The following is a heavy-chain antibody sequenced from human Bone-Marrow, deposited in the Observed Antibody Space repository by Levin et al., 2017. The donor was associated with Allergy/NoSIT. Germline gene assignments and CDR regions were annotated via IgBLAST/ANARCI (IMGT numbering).Heavy chain of an antibody. J-gene: IGHJ4*02. CDR2: ISGSGGST. Sequence: GGSLRLSCAASGFTFSSYAMSWVRQAPGKGLEWVSAISGSGGSTYYADSVKGRFTISRDNSKNTLYLQMNSLRAEDTAVYYCAKDTPNTYYDFWSGYMFDYWGQGTLVTVSS. CDR1: GFTFSSYA. D-gene: IGHD3-3*01. CDR3: AKDTPNTYYDFWSGYMFDY. V-gene: IGHV3-23*01.